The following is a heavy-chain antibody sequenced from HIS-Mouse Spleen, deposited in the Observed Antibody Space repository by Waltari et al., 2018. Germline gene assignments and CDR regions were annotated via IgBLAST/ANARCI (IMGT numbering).Heavy chain of an antibody. CDR1: GGSISSSSYY. V-gene: IGHV4-39*07. CDR3: AREIPYSSSWYDWYFDL. J-gene: IGHJ2*01. D-gene: IGHD6-13*01. CDR2: IYYSGST. Sequence: QLQLQESGPGLVKPSETLSLTCTVSGGSISSSSYYWGWIRQPPGKGLGWIGSIYYSGSTYYNPSLKSRVNTAVETSKSTFSLKLSSVTAADTAVYYCAREIPYSSSWYDWYFDLWGRGTLVTVSS.